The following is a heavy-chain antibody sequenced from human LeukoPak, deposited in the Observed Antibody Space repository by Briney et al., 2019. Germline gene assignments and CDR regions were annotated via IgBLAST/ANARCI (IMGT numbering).Heavy chain of an antibody. V-gene: IGHV1-8*03. J-gene: IGHJ4*02. Sequence: GASVKVSCKASGYTFTSYYMHWVRQAPGQGLEWMGWMNPNSGRTGYAQSFQGRITITRNTSISTAYMELSSLRSEDTAVYYCTRETSSRYFDYWGQGTLVTVSS. CDR1: GYTFTSYY. CDR2: MNPNSGRT. CDR3: TRETSSRYFDY.